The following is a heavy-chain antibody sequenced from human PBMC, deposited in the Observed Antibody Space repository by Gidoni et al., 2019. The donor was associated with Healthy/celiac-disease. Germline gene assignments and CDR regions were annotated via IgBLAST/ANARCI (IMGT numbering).Heavy chain of an antibody. J-gene: IGHJ5*02. Sequence: QVTLKESGPVLVKPTETLTLTCTVSGFSLSNARMGVSWIRQPPGKALEWLAHIFSNDEKSYSTSLKSRLTISKDTSKSQVVLTMTNMDPVDTATYYCARTKFGELLEWFDPWGQGTLVTVSS. CDR1: GFSLSNARMG. CDR3: ARTKFGELLEWFDP. V-gene: IGHV2-26*01. D-gene: IGHD3-10*01. CDR2: IFSNDEK.